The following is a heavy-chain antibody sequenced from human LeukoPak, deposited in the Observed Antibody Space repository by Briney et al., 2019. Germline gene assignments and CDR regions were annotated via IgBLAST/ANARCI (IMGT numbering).Heavy chain of an antibody. CDR3: ARTPPDYGIDY. CDR1: GYSFISYD. J-gene: IGHJ4*02. V-gene: IGHV1-8*01. CDR2: MSPNSGNT. D-gene: IGHD4-17*01. Sequence: ASVKVSCKASGYSFISYDINWVRQATGQGLEWMGWMSPNSGNTGYAQKFQGRITMTKSTSISTAYMELSDLESEDTAVYYCARTPPDYGIDYWGQGTLVTVSS.